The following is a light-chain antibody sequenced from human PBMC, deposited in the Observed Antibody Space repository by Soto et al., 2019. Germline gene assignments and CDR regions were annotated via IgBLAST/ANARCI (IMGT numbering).Light chain of an antibody. J-gene: IGKJ1*01. CDR1: QSVSSY. CDR3: QQRSNWT. V-gene: IGKV3-11*01. CDR2: DAS. Sequence: EIVLTQSPATLSLSPGERATLSCRASQSVSSYLAWYQQKPGQAPRLLIYDASNRATGIPARFSGSGSGTDFTLTISSLEPEDFAVYYCQQRSNWTFGQVTKVEIK.